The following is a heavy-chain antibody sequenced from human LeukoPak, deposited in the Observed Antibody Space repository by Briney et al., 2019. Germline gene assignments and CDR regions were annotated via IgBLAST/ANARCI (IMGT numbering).Heavy chain of an antibody. J-gene: IGHJ4*02. CDR1: GFTVSSNY. Sequence: GGSLRLSCAASGFTVSSNYMSWVRQAPGKGLEWVSVIYSGGSTYYADSVKGRFTISRHDSKNTLYLQMNSLRAEDTAVYYCARGAAAGTWDYWGQGTLVTVSS. V-gene: IGHV3-53*04. CDR2: IYSGGST. D-gene: IGHD6-13*01. CDR3: ARGAAAGTWDY.